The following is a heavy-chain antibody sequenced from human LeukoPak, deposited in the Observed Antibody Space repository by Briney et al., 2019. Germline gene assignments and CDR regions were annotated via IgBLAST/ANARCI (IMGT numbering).Heavy chain of an antibody. V-gene: IGHV3-21*01. D-gene: IGHD2-15*01. CDR3: ARVCGGSCYGTDY. CDR2: ISSSSSYI. Sequence: PGGSLRLSCAASGFTFSSYSMNWVRQAPGKGLEWVSSISSSSSYIYYADSVKGRFTISRDNAKNSLYLQMNSLRAEDTAVYYCARVCGGSCYGTDYWGQGTLVTVSS. J-gene: IGHJ4*02. CDR1: GFTFSSYS.